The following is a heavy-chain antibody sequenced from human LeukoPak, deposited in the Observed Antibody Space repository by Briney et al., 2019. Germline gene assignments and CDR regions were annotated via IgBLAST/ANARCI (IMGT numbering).Heavy chain of an antibody. CDR2: IIAYKGNT. V-gene: IGHV1-18*01. CDR3: ARDLYYYGSGSYYDVFDV. D-gene: IGHD3-10*01. Sequence: ASVKVSCKASGYTFSTYGISWVRQAPGQGLEWMGWIIAYKGNTYYAQKLQGRVTMTTDTSTSTAYMELRSLRSDDTAIYYCARDLYYYGSGSYYDVFDVWGQGTMVTVSS. CDR1: GYTFSTYG. J-gene: IGHJ3*01.